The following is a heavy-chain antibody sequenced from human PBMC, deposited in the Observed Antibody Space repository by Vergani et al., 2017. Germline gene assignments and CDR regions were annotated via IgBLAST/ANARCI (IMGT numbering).Heavy chain of an antibody. CDR1: GGSINTGAYY. CDR3: ARELSYYYGSGSDDYNPYYYEVMDV. Sequence: QVQLQESGPRLVRPSQTLSLTCTVSGGSINTGAYYWSWIRQPAGKGLEWIGRVYTSGMTNYNPSLKSRVTILVDRSKSQLSLKLTSVTAGDTAVYFCARELSYYYGSGSDDYNPYYYEVMDVWGPGNTVTVSS. CDR2: VYTSGMT. V-gene: IGHV4-61*02. D-gene: IGHD3-10*01. J-gene: IGHJ6*02.